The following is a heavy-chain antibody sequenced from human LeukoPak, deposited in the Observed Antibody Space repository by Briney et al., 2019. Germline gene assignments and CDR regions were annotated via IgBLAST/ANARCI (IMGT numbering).Heavy chain of an antibody. J-gene: IGHJ4*02. CDR2: VSSSSSTI. Sequence: GGSLRLSCAASGFTFSSYSMNWVRQAPGKGLEWVSYVSSSSSTIYYADSVKGRFTISRDNAKNSLYLQMNSLRAEDTAVYYCARVGDRSGWEYYLDYWGQGTLVTVSS. CDR3: ARVGDRSGWEYYLDY. D-gene: IGHD6-19*01. V-gene: IGHV3-48*01. CDR1: GFTFSSYS.